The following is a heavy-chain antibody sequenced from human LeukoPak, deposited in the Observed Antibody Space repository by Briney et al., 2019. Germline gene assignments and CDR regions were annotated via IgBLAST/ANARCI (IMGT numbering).Heavy chain of an antibody. CDR1: GFTFSGSA. CDR2: IGTAGDT. Sequence: GGSLRLSCAASGFTFSGSAMHWVRQATGKGLEWVSAIGTAGDTYYPGSVKGRFTISRENAKNSLYLQMNSLRAGDTAVYYCARATSGFGELLFDYWGQGTLVTVSS. J-gene: IGHJ4*02. CDR3: ARATSGFGELLFDY. V-gene: IGHV3-13*01. D-gene: IGHD3-10*01.